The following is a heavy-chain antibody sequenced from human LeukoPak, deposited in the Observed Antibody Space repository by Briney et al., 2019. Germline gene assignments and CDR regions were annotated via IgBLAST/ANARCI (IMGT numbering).Heavy chain of an antibody. CDR1: GSTFTSYA. CDR2: MKPNTGDT. CDR3: AEGGAGTQDAFDI. J-gene: IGHJ3*02. D-gene: IGHD6-13*01. Sequence: GASVKVSCKASGSTFTSYAINWVRQATGQGLEWMGRMKPNTGDTDYAQKFQGRVTMTRDTSTSTVYMELSSLRSEDTAVYYCAEGGAGTQDAFDIWGQGTMVTVSS. V-gene: IGHV1-8*01.